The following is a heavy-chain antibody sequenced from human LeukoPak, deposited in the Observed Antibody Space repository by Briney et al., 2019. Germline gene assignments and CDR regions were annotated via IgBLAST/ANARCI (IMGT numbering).Heavy chain of an antibody. J-gene: IGHJ5*02. CDR2: ISYDGSNK. CDR1: GFTFSSYA. CDR3: ARRYYYDSSGYVFDP. V-gene: IGHV3-30-3*01. Sequence: PGRSLRLSWAASGFTFSSYAMHWVRKAPGKGLEWVAVISYDGSNKYYADSVKGRFTVSRDNSKNTLYLQMNSLRAEDTAVYYCARRYYYDSSGYVFDPWGQGTLVTVSS. D-gene: IGHD3-22*01.